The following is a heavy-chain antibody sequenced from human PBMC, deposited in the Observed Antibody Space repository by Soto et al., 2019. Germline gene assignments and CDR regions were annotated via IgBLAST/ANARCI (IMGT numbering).Heavy chain of an antibody. J-gene: IGHJ4*02. CDR1: GFTFDSYG. D-gene: IGHD2-2*01. CDR2: ISYSGGNV. Sequence: EVQLLESGGGLVQPGGSLSLSCAASGFTFDSYGMSWFRQAPGKGLEWVSGISYSGGNVYYADSVKVRFTISRDKSKNSLFTQRNHLRPEDTALYYCATVVFCTTTTCYGSERSDWGEGTLVTVSS. V-gene: IGHV3-23*01. CDR3: ATVVFCTTTTCYGSERSD.